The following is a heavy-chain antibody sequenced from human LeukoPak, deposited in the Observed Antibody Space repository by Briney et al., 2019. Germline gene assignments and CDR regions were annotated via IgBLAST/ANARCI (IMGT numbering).Heavy chain of an antibody. D-gene: IGHD2-2*01. V-gene: IGHV4-30-2*01. CDR3: ARVRGWAVVVPAAIDY. CDR1: GGSISSGGYY. Sequence: SQTLSLTCTVSGGSISSGGYYWSWIRQPPGKGLEWIGYIYHSGSTYYNPSLKSRVTISVDRSKNQFSLKLSSVTAADTAVYYCARVRGWAVVVPAAIDYWGQGTLVTVSS. CDR2: IYHSGST. J-gene: IGHJ4*02.